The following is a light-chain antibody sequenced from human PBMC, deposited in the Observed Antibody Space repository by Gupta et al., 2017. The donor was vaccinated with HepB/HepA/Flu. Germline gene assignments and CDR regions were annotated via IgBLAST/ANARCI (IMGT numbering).Light chain of an antibody. Sequence: QLVLTQSPSASASLGASVKLTCTLRSGHSSYAIAWHQQQPEKGPRYLMKLNSDGSHSKGDGIPDRFSGSSSGAERYLTISSLQSEDEADYYCQTWGTGIQLVFGGGTKLTVL. J-gene: IGLJ2*01. CDR1: SGHSSYA. CDR3: QTWGTGIQLV. CDR2: LNSDGSH. V-gene: IGLV4-69*01.